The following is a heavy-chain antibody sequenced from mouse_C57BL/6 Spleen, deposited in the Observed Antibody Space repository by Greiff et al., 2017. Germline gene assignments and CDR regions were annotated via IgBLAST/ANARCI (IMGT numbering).Heavy chain of an antibody. V-gene: IGHV1-22*01. CDR3: ARELSYVFYFDD. D-gene: IGHD1-1*01. Sequence: EVQLQQSGPELVKPGASVKMSCKASGYTFTDYNMHWVKQSHGKSLEWIGYINPNNGGTSYNQKFKGKATLTVNKSSSTAYMELRSLTSEDSAVYYCARELSYVFYFDDWGQGTTLTVSS. J-gene: IGHJ2*01. CDR2: INPNNGGT. CDR1: GYTFTDYN.